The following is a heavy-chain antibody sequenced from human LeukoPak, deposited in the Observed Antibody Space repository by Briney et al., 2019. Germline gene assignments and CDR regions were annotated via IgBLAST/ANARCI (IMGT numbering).Heavy chain of an antibody. J-gene: IGHJ4*02. CDR2: IYNSGST. CDR3: ARQTFGVLYFDS. D-gene: IGHD3-10*01. Sequence: SETLSLTCVVSGGSISRGSYYWNWIRQPAGKGLEWMGRIYNSGSTNYNPSVKSRVTISADMSRNQLSLQLTSVTAADTAMYYCARQTFGVLYFDSWGQGTLVIVSS. CDR1: GGSISRGSYY. V-gene: IGHV4-61*02.